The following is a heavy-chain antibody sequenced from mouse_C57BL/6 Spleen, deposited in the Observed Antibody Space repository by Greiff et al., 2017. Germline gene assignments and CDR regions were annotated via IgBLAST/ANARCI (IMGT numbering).Heavy chain of an antibody. V-gene: IGHV7-3*01. CDR1: GFTFTDYY. CDR2: IRNKANGYTT. D-gene: IGHD2-4*01. CDR3: ARSSFSYDYDWYFDV. Sequence: EVQRVESGGGLVQPGGSLSLSCAASGFTFTDYYMSWVRQPPGKALEWLGFIRNKANGYTTEYSASVKGRFTISRDNSQSILYLQMNALRAEDSATYYCARSSFSYDYDWYFDVWGTGTTVTVSS. J-gene: IGHJ1*03.